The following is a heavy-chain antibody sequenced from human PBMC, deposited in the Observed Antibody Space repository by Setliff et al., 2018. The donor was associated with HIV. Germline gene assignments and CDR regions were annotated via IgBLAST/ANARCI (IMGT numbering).Heavy chain of an antibody. D-gene: IGHD3-10*01. V-gene: IGHV5-51*01. CDR2: IYPGDSDT. CDR1: GYRFTSYW. CDR3: AISGSPDRRPT. J-gene: IGHJ5*02. Sequence: GESLKISCKGSGYRFTSYWIGWVRQMPGKGLECMGIIYPGDSDTRYSPSFQGQVTISADKSISTAYLQWSSLKASDTAIYYCAISGSPDRRPTWGQGTLVTVSS.